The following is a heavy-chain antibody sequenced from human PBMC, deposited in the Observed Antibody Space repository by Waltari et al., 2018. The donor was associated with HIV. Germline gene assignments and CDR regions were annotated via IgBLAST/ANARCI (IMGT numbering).Heavy chain of an antibody. CDR3: AAGLEGYSYGMD. CDR2: IVVGSGNT. V-gene: IGHV1-58*01. Sequence: QMQLVQSGPEVKKPGTSVKVSCKASGFTFTSSAVQWVRQARGQRLEWIGWIVVGSGNTNYAQKFQERVTITRDMSTSTAYMELSSLRSEDTAVYYCAAGLEGYSYGMDWGQGTLVTVSS. J-gene: IGHJ4*02. D-gene: IGHD5-18*01. CDR1: GFTFTSSA.